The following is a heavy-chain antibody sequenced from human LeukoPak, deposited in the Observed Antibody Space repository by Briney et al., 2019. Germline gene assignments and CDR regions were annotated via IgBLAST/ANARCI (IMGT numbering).Heavy chain of an antibody. V-gene: IGHV3-23*01. CDR2: ISGSGGST. J-gene: IGHJ4*02. Sequence: GGSLRLSCAASGFAFSTYAMSWVRQAPGKGLEWVSAISGSGGSTYSADSVKGRFTISRDSSKNMLYLQMNSLRAEDTAVYYCAKDMDAGDKKYYFDCWGQGTLVTVSS. CDR3: AKDMDAGDKKYYFDC. D-gene: IGHD2-21*02. CDR1: GFAFSTYA.